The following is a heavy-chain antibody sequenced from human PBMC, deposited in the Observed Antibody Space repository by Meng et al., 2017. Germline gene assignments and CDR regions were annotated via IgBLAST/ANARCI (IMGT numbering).Heavy chain of an antibody. V-gene: IGHV3-74*01. CDR3: ATGAAAADH. D-gene: IGHD6-13*01. CDR1: GFTFSSYW. J-gene: IGHJ4*02. Sequence: EVQLVGSGGGLVQPGGSLRLSCAASGFTFSSYWMHWVRQAPGKGLVWVSRINSDGSSTSYADSVKGRFTISRDESKNTLYLQMDSLITEDTAVYFCATGAAAADHWGQGTLVTVSS. CDR2: INSDGSST.